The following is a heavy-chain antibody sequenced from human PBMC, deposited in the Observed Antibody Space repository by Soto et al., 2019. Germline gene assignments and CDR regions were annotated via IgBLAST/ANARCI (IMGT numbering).Heavy chain of an antibody. D-gene: IGHD3-9*01. V-gene: IGHV3-48*01. CDR2: ISSSGSTI. Sequence: GKGLEWVSYISSSGSTIYYADSVKGRFTISRDNAKNSLYLQMNSLRAEDTAVYYCARDLGTIFFVQAEDGIRYTVPGSAFLLNRSSDL. CDR3: ARDLGTIFFVQAEDGIRYTVPGSAFLLNRSSDL. J-gene: IGHJ2*01.